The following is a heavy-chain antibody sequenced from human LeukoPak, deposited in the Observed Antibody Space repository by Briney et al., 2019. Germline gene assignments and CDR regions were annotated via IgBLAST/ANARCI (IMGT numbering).Heavy chain of an antibody. D-gene: IGHD1-26*01. CDR3: ATHPRAVVSGSYLASWFDP. J-gene: IGHJ5*02. CDR2: INPSGGST. Sequence: ASVKVSCKASGYTFTSYYMHWVRQAPGQGLEWMGIINPSGGSTSYAQKFQGRVTMTEDTSTDTAYMELSSLRSEDTAVYYCATHPRAVVSGSYLASWFDPWGQGTLVTVSS. CDR1: GYTFTSYY. V-gene: IGHV1-46*01.